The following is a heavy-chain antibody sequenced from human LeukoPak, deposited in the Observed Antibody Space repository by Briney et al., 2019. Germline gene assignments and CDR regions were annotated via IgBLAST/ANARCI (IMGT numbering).Heavy chain of an antibody. J-gene: IGHJ5*02. D-gene: IGHD4-23*01. V-gene: IGHV3-23*01. Sequence: AGGSLRLSCAASGFTFGSYGMSWVRQAPGKGLEWVSSISASGDSTYHADSVKGRFTISRDSSKNTLYLQMDSLRAEDTAVYYCAKRWEDYGGNLPGPWGQGTLVTVSS. CDR1: GFTFGSYG. CDR2: ISASGDST. CDR3: AKRWEDYGGNLPGP.